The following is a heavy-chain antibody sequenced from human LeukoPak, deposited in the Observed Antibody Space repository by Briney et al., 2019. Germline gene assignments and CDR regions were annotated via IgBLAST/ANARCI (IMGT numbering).Heavy chain of an antibody. V-gene: IGHV1-69*13. CDR2: TIPIFGTA. Sequence: SVKVSCKASGGTFSSYAISWVRQAPGQGLEWMGGTIPIFGTANYAQKFQGRVTITADESTSTAYMELSSLRSEDTAVYYCARDDYGDYRFDYWGQGTLVTVSS. J-gene: IGHJ4*02. D-gene: IGHD4-17*01. CDR3: ARDDYGDYRFDY. CDR1: GGTFSSYA.